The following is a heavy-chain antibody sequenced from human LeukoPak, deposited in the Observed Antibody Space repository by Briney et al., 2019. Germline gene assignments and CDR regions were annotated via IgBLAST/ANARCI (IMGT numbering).Heavy chain of an antibody. D-gene: IGHD3-9*01. CDR3: AGYFTRY. J-gene: IGHJ4*02. CDR2: IRNKAHSYFT. Sequence: GGSLRLSCAASGFAFSDHFMDWVRQAPGKGLEWVVRIRNKAHSYFTEYAASVKGRFTISRDDSKNSVFLQMNSLKTEDTAFYYCAGYFTRYWGQGTLVTVSS. CDR1: GFAFSDHF. V-gene: IGHV3-72*01.